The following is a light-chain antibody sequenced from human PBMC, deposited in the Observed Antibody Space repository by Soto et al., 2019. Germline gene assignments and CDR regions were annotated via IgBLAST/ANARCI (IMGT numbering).Light chain of an antibody. CDR1: QDIGKY. CDR2: AAS. J-gene: IGKJ3*01. CDR3: QQYNSFPFT. V-gene: IGKV1-16*02. Sequence: DIQMTQSPSSLSASVGDRVTITCRASQDIGKYLAWFQQTPGKAPKSLIYAASSLLSGVPSHFSGSRSGTNCTLTLKSLHPADFATYYCQQYNSFPFTFGPGTTVDIK.